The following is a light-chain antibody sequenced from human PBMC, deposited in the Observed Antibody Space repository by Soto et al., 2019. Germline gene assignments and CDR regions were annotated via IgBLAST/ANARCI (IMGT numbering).Light chain of an antibody. CDR1: SSDVGGYNY. J-gene: IGLJ1*01. CDR3: SSYTTSSTYV. V-gene: IGLV2-14*03. Sequence: SALTQPASVSGSPGQSINISCTGTSSDVGGYNYVSWYQHHPGKAPKLIIYDVSSRPSGVSNPFSGSKSGNTASLTISGLQAEDEADYYCSSYTTSSTYVFGTGTKVTVL. CDR2: DVS.